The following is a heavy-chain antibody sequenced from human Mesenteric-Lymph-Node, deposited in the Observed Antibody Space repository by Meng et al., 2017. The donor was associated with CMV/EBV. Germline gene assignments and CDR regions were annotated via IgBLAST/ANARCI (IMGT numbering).Heavy chain of an antibody. CDR1: GYTFTSYA. CDR3: ARAVLHYYGSGSYYNHEIREKYYYYGMDV. V-gene: IGHV1-3*02. CDR2: SNAGNGNT. Sequence: ASVKVSCKASGYTFTSYAMHWVRQAPGQRLEWMGWSNAGNGNTKYSQEFQGRVTMTTDTSTSTAYMELRSLRSDDTAVYYCARAVLHYYGSGSYYNHEIREKYYYYGMDVWGQGTTVTVSS. D-gene: IGHD3-10*01. J-gene: IGHJ6*02.